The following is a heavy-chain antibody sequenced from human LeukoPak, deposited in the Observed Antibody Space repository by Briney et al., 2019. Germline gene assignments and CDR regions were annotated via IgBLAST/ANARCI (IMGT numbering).Heavy chain of an antibody. CDR3: ARTRGVAARRAWFDP. J-gene: IGHJ5*02. CDR1: GGSFSSEA. CDR2: IIPIFGTA. Sequence: SVKVSCKAFGGSFSSEAISWVRQAPGQGLEWMGGIIPIFGTANYAQKFQGRVTITTDEFTSTAYMEVSSLRSEDTAVYYCARTRGVAARRAWFDPWGQGTLVTVSS. V-gene: IGHV1-69*05. D-gene: IGHD6-6*01.